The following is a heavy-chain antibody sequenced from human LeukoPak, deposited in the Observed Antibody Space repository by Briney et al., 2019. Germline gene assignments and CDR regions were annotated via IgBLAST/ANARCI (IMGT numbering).Heavy chain of an antibody. CDR1: GFTFSSYS. CDR3: ARKPAAIRNYYGMDV. J-gene: IGHJ6*02. Sequence: GGSLRLSCAASGFTFSSYSMNWVRQAPGKGLEWVSYISSSSSTIYYADSVKGRFTISRDNAKNSLYLQMNSLRAEDTAVYYCARKPAAIRNYYGMDVWGQGTTVTVSS. D-gene: IGHD2-2*02. CDR2: ISSSSSTI. V-gene: IGHV3-48*01.